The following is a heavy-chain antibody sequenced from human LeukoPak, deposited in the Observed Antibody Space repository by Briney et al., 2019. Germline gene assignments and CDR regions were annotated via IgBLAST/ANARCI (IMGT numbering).Heavy chain of an antibody. Sequence: GGSLRLSCAASGFTFSSYWMHWVRQAPGKGLVWVSRINSAGSSTSYADSVKGRFTISRDNAKNTLDLQMNSLRLEDTAVYYCALSIGPNWFDRWGQGTLVTVSA. V-gene: IGHV3-74*01. J-gene: IGHJ5*02. D-gene: IGHD2-15*01. CDR3: ALSIGPNWFDR. CDR1: GFTFSSYW. CDR2: INSAGSST.